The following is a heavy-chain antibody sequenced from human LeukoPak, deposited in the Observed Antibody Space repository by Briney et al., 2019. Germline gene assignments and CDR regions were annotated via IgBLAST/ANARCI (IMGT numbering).Heavy chain of an antibody. Sequence: ASVKVSCKASGYTFISYDINWVRQATGQGLEWLGWMNPNSGDTGYAQKFQGRVTITADKSTSTAYMELSSLRSEDTAVYYCARVSWNYRFDPWGQGTLVTVSS. D-gene: IGHD1-7*01. CDR3: ARVSWNYRFDP. CDR1: GYTFISYD. CDR2: MNPNSGDT. J-gene: IGHJ5*02. V-gene: IGHV1-8*01.